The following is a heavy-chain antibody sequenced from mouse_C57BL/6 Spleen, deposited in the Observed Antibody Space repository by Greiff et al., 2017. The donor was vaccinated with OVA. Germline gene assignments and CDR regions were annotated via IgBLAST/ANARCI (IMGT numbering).Heavy chain of an antibody. D-gene: IGHD1-1*01. J-gene: IGHJ2*01. CDR1: GYTFTSYW. V-gene: IGHV1-64*01. CDR2: IHPNSGST. Sequence: QVQLQQPGAELVKPGASVKLSCKASGYTFTSYWMHWVKQRPGQGLEWIGMIHPNSGSTNYNEKFKSKATLTVDKSSSTAYMQLSSLTSEDSAVYYCARSFITTVVAFDYWGQGTTLTVSS. CDR3: ARSFITTVVAFDY.